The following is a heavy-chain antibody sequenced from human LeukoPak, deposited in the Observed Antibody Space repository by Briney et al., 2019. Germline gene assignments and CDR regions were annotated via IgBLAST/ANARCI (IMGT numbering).Heavy chain of an antibody. CDR2: INPNSGGT. J-gene: IGHJ5*02. D-gene: IGHD6-19*01. CDR3: ARDQLAVAADP. CDR1: GGTFSSYA. V-gene: IGHV1-2*02. Sequence: ASVKVSCKASGGTFSSYAISWVRQAPGQGLEWMGWINPNSGGTNYAQKFQGRVTMTRDTSISTAYMELSRLRSDDTAVYYCARDQLAVAADPWGQGTLVTVSS.